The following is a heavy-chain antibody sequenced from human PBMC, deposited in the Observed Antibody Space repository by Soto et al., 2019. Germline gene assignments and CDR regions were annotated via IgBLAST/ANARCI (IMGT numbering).Heavy chain of an antibody. CDR1: GYTFSSYY. CDR2: INPSGDST. D-gene: IGHD3-10*01. J-gene: IGHJ4*02. CDR3: ARDWEFGF. Sequence: GASVKVSCKASGYTFSSYYMHWVRQAPGQGLEWMGVINPSGDSTTYAQKFQGRVTMTKDTSTSTLYMEMSSLRTEDTAVYYCARDWEFGFWGQGXLVTVYS. V-gene: IGHV1-46*01.